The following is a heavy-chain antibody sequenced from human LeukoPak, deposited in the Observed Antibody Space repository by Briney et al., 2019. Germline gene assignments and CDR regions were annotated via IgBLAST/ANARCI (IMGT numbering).Heavy chain of an antibody. CDR3: APRVVGSAPFDY. CDR1: GFTFSSYS. CDR2: ISSTSSTI. V-gene: IGHV3-48*01. Sequence: PGGSLRLSCAASGFTFSSYSMNWVRQAPGKGLEWVSYISSTSSTIYYADSVKGRFTISRDNSKNTLYLQMNNLRAEDTAVYYCAPRVVGSAPFDYWGQGTLVTVSS. J-gene: IGHJ4*02. D-gene: IGHD2-15*01.